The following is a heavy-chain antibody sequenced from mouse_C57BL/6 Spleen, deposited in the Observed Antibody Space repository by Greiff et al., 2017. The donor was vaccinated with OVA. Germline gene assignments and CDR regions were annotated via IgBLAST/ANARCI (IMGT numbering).Heavy chain of an antibody. CDR2: IDPNSGGT. J-gene: IGHJ4*01. D-gene: IGHD2-2*01. V-gene: IGHV1-72*01. Sequence: QVQLQQPGAELVKPGASVKLSCKASGYTFTSYWMHWVKQRPGRGLEWIGRIDPNSGGTSYNEKFKSKATLTVDKPSSPAYMQLSSLTSEDSAVYDCAGDPYGYDEGYYAMDYWGQGTSVTVAS. CDR1: GYTFTSYW. CDR3: AGDPYGYDEGYYAMDY.